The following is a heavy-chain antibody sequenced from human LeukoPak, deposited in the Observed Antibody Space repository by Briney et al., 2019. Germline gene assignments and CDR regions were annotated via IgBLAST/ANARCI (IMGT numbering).Heavy chain of an antibody. CDR1: GGSISSSSYY. J-gene: IGHJ4*02. Sequence: SETLSLTCTVSGGSISSSSYYWGWIRQPPGKGLEWIGSIYYSGSTYYNPPLKSRVTISVDTSKNQFSLKLSPVTAADTAVYYCAVGDYYGSGSFDYWGQGTLVAVSS. V-gene: IGHV4-39*01. CDR3: AVGDYYGSGSFDY. CDR2: IYYSGST. D-gene: IGHD3-10*01.